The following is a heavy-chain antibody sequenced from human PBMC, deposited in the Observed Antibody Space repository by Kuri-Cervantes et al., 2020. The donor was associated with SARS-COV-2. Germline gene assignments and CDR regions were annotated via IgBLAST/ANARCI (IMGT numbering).Heavy chain of an antibody. V-gene: IGHV3-23*01. CDR2: ISGSGGST. CDR3: AKGDYRSSTSCYSYYYYYGMDV. D-gene: IGHD2-2*01. J-gene: IGHJ6*02. Sequence: GESLKISCAASGFTFSSYAMSWVRQAPGKGLEWVSAISGSGGSTYYADSVKGRFTISRDNSKNTLYLQMNSLRAEDTAVYYCAKGDYRSSTSCYSYYYYYGMDVWGQGTTVTVSS. CDR1: GFTFSSYA.